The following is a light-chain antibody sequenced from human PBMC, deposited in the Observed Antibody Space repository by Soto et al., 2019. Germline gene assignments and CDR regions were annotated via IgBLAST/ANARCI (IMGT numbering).Light chain of an antibody. J-gene: IGKJ1*01. CDR1: QSVSNNY. Sequence: EIVLAQSPGTLSLSPGERAALSCVASQSVSNNYLAWYQQKPGQAPRLLIYGASNRATGIPDRFSGSGSGTDFTLTISRLEPEDFAVYYCQQYGSSGTFGQRTKVDIK. V-gene: IGKV3-20*01. CDR2: GAS. CDR3: QQYGSSGT.